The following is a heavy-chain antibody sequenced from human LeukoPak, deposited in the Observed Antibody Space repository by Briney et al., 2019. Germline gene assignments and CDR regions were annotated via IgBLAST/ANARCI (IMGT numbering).Heavy chain of an antibody. CDR3: ARDRQGYYYGMDV. CDR2: ISSSSSTI. V-gene: IGHV3-48*04. Sequence: PGGSLSLSCAASGFTFSSYSMNWVRQAPGKGLEWVSYISSSSSTIYYADSVKGRFTISRDNAKNSLYLQMNSLRAEDTAVYYCARDRQGYYYGMDVWGQGTAVTVSS. J-gene: IGHJ6*02. CDR1: GFTFSSYS.